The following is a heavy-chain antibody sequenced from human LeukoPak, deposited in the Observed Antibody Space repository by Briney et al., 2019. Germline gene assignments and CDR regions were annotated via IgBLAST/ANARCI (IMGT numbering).Heavy chain of an antibody. V-gene: IGHV3-48*04. CDR3: ARDSYGHYDDPFDY. D-gene: IGHD5-18*01. CDR2: ISSSSSTI. CDR1: GFTFSGYS. J-gene: IGHJ4*02. Sequence: GGSLRLSCAASGFTFSGYSMNWVRQAPGKGLEWVSYISSSSSTIYYADSVKGRFTISRDNAKNSLYLQMNSLRAEDTAVYYCARDSYGHYDDPFDYWGQGTLVTVSS.